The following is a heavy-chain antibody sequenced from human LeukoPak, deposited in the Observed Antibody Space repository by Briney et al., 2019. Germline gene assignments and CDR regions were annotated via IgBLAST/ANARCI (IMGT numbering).Heavy chain of an antibody. CDR3: ARRYFDS. CDR1: GFTFSDYW. J-gene: IGHJ4*02. Sequence: GGSLRLSCAASGFTFSDYWMSWVRQAPGKGLEWVANIKQDGSEIYYVASVKGRFTISRDNTKNSLYLQMNSLRAEDTAVYYCARRYFDSWGQGTLVTVSS. V-gene: IGHV3-7*01. CDR2: IKQDGSEI.